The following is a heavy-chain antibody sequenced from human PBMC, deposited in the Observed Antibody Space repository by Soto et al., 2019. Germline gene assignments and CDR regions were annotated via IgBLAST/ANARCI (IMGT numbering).Heavy chain of an antibody. J-gene: IGHJ4*02. CDR1: GSTFSSYG. CDR3: ARDESEGSSTSK. Sequence: PGGSLRLSCAASGSTFSSYGMNWLRQAPGKGLEWVSSIDSSGSYIYYTDSVQGRFIISRDNAKNLLYLQMNSLRAEDTAVYFCARDESEGSSTSKWGQGTLVTVSS. CDR2: IDSSGSYI. V-gene: IGHV3-21*01. D-gene: IGHD2-2*01.